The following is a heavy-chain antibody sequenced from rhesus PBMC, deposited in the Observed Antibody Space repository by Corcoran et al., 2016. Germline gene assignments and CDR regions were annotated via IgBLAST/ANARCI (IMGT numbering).Heavy chain of an antibody. J-gene: IGHJ4*01. V-gene: IGHV4-76*01. CDR2: IYDITGST. Sequence: QVQLQESGPGVVKPSETLSLICAVSGGSISSGYDWSWVRPFTGEGLEWIGYIYDITGSTVYNPSLKNRVTISKDASKNQFSLKLTSVTAADTAVYYCATPSDRTYSGYSLVYWGQGVLVTVSS. CDR1: GGSISSGYD. CDR3: ATPSDRTYSGYSLVY. D-gene: IGHD5-24*01.